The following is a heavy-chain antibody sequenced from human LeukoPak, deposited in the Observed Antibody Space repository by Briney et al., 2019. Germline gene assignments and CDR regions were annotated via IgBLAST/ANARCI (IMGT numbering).Heavy chain of an antibody. CDR2: IYSGGST. Sequence: GGSLRLSCADSGFTVRSNYMRWVRQAPGKGLEWGAVIYSGGSTHYADSVKGRFTISRDNSKNTLYLQMNSLRAEDTAVYYCARDLTDYYDSSGYLDYWGQGTLVTVSS. V-gene: IGHV3-66*01. CDR1: GFTVRSNY. J-gene: IGHJ4*02. CDR3: ARDLTDYYDSSGYLDY. D-gene: IGHD3-22*01.